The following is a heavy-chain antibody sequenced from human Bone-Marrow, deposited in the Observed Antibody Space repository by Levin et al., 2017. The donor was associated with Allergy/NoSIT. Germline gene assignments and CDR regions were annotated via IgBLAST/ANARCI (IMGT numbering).Heavy chain of an antibody. Sequence: GGSLRLSCAASGFTFSSYAMSWVRQAPGKGLEWVSAISGSGGSTYYADSVKGRFTISRDNSKNTLYLQMNSLRAEDTAVYYCAKVSGILLPYYYYGMDVWGQGTTVTVSS. V-gene: IGHV3-23*01. D-gene: IGHD2-15*01. J-gene: IGHJ6*02. CDR2: ISGSGGST. CDR3: AKVSGILLPYYYYGMDV. CDR1: GFTFSSYA.